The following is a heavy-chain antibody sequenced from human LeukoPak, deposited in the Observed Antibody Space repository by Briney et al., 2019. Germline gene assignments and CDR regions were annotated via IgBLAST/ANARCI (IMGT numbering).Heavy chain of an antibody. CDR3: ARAVSGRFDY. CDR2: IYYSGST. CDR1: GGSMSPYH. Sequence: SETLSLTCTVSGGSMSPYHWGWIRQPPGKGLEWTGYIYYSGSTNYNPSLKSRVTISVDTSKNQFSLKLSPVTAADTAIYYCARAVSGRFDYWGQGTLVTVSS. J-gene: IGHJ4*02. V-gene: IGHV4-59*12. D-gene: IGHD6-19*01.